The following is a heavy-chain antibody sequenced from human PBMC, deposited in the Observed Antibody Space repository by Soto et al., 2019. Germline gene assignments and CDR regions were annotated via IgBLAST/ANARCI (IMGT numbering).Heavy chain of an antibody. V-gene: IGHV4-39*01. CDR2: IYYSGST. J-gene: IGHJ3*02. CDR3: ARRVSRYCSGGSCHSGAFDI. D-gene: IGHD2-15*01. Sequence: ETLSLTCTVSGGSISSSSYYWGWIRQPPGKGLEWIGSIYYSGSTYYNPSLKSRVTISVDTSKNQFSLKLSSVTAADTAVYYCARRVSRYCSGGSCHSGAFDIWGQGTMVTVSS. CDR1: GGSISSSSYY.